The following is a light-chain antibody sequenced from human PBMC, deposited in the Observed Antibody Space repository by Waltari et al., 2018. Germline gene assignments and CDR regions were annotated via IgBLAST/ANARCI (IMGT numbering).Light chain of an antibody. CDR2: RNN. CDR3: AAWDDSLSALV. J-gene: IGLJ2*01. V-gene: IGLV1-47*01. Sequence: QSVLTQPPSASGTPGQRVTISCSGSSSNIGSNYVYWYQQLPGPAPKLLIYRNNQRPSGVPDRFSGSKSGTSASLAISGLRSEDEADYYCAAWDDSLSALVFGGGTNLTVL. CDR1: SSNIGSNY.